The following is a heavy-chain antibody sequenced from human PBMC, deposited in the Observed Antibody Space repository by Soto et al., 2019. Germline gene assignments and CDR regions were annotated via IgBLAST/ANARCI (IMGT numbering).Heavy chain of an antibody. CDR3: ARVVGFNYYDSSGYSRALDAFDI. CDR2: INPSGGST. J-gene: IGHJ3*02. V-gene: IGHV1-46*03. CDR1: GYTFTSYY. D-gene: IGHD3-22*01. Sequence: ASVKVSCKASGYTFTSYYMHWVRQAPGQGLEWMGIINPSGGSTSYAQKFQGRVTMTRDTSTSTVYTELSSLRSEDTAVYYCARVVGFNYYDSSGYSRALDAFDIWGQGTMVTVS.